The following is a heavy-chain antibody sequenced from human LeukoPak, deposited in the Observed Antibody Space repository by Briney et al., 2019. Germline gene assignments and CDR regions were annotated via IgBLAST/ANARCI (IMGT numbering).Heavy chain of an antibody. CDR2: INSDGSST. V-gene: IGHV3-74*01. CDR1: GFTFSSYW. D-gene: IGHD3-10*01. Sequence: GGSLRLSCAASGFTFSSYWMHWVRQAPGKGLVWVSRINSDGSSTSYADSVKGRFTISRDNAKNTLYLQMNSLRAEDTAVYCCARSITMVRGVNFYYYGMDVWGKGTTVTVSS. J-gene: IGHJ6*04. CDR3: ARSITMVRGVNFYYYGMDV.